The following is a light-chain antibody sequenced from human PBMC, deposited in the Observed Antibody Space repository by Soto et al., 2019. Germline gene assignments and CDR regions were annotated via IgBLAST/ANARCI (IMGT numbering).Light chain of an antibody. Sequence: QSVLTQPASVSGSPGQSITISCSGTSEDVGGYNYVCWYQHHPGKAPKLMIYEVTNRPSGLSNRFSGSKSGSTASLTISGLQAEDEADYYCSSYTSSNTLVFGTGTKATVL. CDR1: SEDVGGYNY. V-gene: IGLV2-14*01. J-gene: IGLJ1*01. CDR3: SSYTSSNTLV. CDR2: EVT.